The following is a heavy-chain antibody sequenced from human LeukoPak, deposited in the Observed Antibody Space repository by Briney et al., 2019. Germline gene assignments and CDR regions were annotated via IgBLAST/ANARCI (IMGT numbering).Heavy chain of an antibody. CDR3: ARGPIYLPGGYCYYGMDV. J-gene: IGHJ6*02. Sequence: ASVKVSCKASGYTFTSYDINWVRQATGQGLEWMGWMNPNSGNTGYAQKFQGRVTMTRNTSISTAYMELSSLRSEDTAVYYCARGPIYLPGGYCYYGMDVWGQGTTVTVSS. CDR2: MNPNSGNT. CDR1: GYTFTSYD. D-gene: IGHD2-8*02. V-gene: IGHV1-8*01.